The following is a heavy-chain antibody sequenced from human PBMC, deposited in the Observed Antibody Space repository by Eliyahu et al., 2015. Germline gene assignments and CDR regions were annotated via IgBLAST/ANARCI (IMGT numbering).Heavy chain of an antibody. CDR3: ASPIRVPPENVFDI. Sequence: QLQLQESGPGLVKPSETLSLTCTVSGXSIRTGSYYWVWIRQPPGKGLEWIGSMYYTGSTYYNPSLESRVSISVGTSRNQFSLKVTSVTAADTAVYYCASPIRVPPENVFDIWGQGTMVTVSS. CDR2: MYYTGST. J-gene: IGHJ3*02. V-gene: IGHV4-39*01. CDR1: GXSIRTGSYY. D-gene: IGHD3-3*02.